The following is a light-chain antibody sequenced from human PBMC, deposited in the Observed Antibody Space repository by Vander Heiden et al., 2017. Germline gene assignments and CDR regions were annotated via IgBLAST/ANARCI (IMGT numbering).Light chain of an antibody. CDR1: QSINSW. Sequence: DIQMTQSPSTLSAYVGDRVVITCRASQSINSWLAWYHQAPGKAPKLLISHASSLESRVPSRCSGCGSGTEFTLTISSLQPDDFATYYCQQYITYSTFGQGTKVEIK. CDR2: HAS. J-gene: IGKJ1*01. CDR3: QQYITYST. V-gene: IGKV1-5*03.